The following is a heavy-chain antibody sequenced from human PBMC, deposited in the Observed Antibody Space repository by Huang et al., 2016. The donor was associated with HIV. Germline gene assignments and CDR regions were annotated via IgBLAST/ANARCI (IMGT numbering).Heavy chain of an antibody. V-gene: IGHV1-24*01. CDR1: GYTLPTLS. CDR3: ATSVTMVRGVVLTRYYFDY. Sequence: QVQLVQSGAEVKKPGASVKVSCKVFGYTLPTLSMHWARQAPGKGLEWMGGFDPENGETSDAQKFQGRVNVTEDTFTDTAYMKLNSLRSEDTAVYYCATSVTMVRGVVLTRYYFDYWGQGTLVTVSS. CDR2: FDPENGET. J-gene: IGHJ4*02. D-gene: IGHD3-10*01.